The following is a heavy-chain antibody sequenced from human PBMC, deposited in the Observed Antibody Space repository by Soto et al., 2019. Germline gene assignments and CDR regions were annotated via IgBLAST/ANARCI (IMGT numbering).Heavy chain of an antibody. CDR3: AKGGAIAAAGTRVYLYNAMDV. Sequence: GASVKVSCKASGYTFTGYYVHWVRQAPGQGLEWMGWINPNSGDTYLAQRFQGRVTMNRDTSIGTAYTELRGLTSDDTAEYYCAKGGAIAAAGTRVYLYNAMDVWGQGTTVPVYS. CDR1: GYTFTGYY. J-gene: IGHJ6*02. CDR2: INPNSGDT. V-gene: IGHV1-2*02. D-gene: IGHD6-13*01.